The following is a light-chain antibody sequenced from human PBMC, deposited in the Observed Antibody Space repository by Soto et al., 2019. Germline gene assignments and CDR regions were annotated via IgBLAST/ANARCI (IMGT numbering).Light chain of an antibody. V-gene: IGKV1-5*01. Sequence: IQMTQSPSTLSASVGDRVTITCRASQSLGSWLAWHQQRPGKAPKVLIYDASSLESGVSSSFSGSASGTDFTLAISSLQPDDFATYYCQQYHTDSWTFGQGTKVDIK. CDR3: QQYHTDSWT. J-gene: IGKJ1*01. CDR2: DAS. CDR1: QSLGSW.